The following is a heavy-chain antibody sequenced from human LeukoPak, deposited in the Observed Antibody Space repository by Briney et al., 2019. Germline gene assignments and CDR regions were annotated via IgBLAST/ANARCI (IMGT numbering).Heavy chain of an antibody. V-gene: IGHV4-4*07. J-gene: IGHJ4*02. CDR1: GGSISSYY. Sequence: SETLSLTCTVSGGSISSYYWSWLRQPAGKGLEWIGRIYTSGSTNYNPSLKRRVTMSVDTSKNQFSLKLSSVTAADTAVYYCASARRDYDFDYWGQGTLVTVSS. CDR2: IYTSGST. D-gene: IGHD4-17*01. CDR3: ASARRDYDFDY.